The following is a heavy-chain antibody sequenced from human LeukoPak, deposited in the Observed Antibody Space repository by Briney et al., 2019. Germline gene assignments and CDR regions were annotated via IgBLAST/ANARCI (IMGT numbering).Heavy chain of an antibody. CDR2: ISAYNGNT. CDR1: GYTFTSYG. J-gene: IGHJ4*02. Sequence: ASVKVSCKASGYTFTSYGISWVRQAPGQGLEWMGWISAYNGNTNYAQKLQGRVTMTTDTSTSTAYMELRSLRSDDTAVYYCARGDYDFWSGYSLGRYFDYWGQGTLVTVSS. CDR3: ARGDYDFWSGYSLGRYFDY. V-gene: IGHV1-18*01. D-gene: IGHD3-3*01.